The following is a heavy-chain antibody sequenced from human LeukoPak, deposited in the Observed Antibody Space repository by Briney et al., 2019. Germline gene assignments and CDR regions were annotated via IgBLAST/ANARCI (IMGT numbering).Heavy chain of an antibody. J-gene: IGHJ4*02. V-gene: IGHV1-2*06. D-gene: IGHD3-3*01. CDR3: ARAGFYDFWSGYRHFDY. CDR1: GYTFTGYY. Sequence: GASVKVSCKASGYTFTGYYMHWVRQAPGQGLEWMGRINPNSGGTNYAQKFQGRVTMTRDTSISTAYMELSRLRSDDAAVYYCARAGFYDFWSGYRHFDYWGQGTLVTVSS. CDR2: INPNSGGT.